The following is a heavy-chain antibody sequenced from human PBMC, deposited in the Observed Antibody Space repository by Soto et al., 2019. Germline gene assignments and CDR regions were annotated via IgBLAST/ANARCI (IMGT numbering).Heavy chain of an antibody. Sequence: ASVKVSCKASGYTFTSYSIHWVRQAPGQGLEWMGWINTYNGDAKYSQKFQGRVTMTTDTSTSTAYMELRSLRSDDTAVYYCARNYYGSGSYGSGAFDIWGQGTMVTVSS. J-gene: IGHJ3*02. D-gene: IGHD3-10*01. V-gene: IGHV1-3*04. CDR2: INTYNGDA. CDR3: ARNYYGSGSYGSGAFDI. CDR1: GYTFTSYS.